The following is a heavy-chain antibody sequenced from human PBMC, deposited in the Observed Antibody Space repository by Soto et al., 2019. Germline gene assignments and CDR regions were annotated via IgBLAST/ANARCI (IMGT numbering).Heavy chain of an antibody. Sequence: SETLSLTCTVSGGSVSSGSYYWSWIRQPPGKGLEWIGYIYYSGSTNYNPSLKSRVTISVDTSKNQFSLRLSSVTAADTAVYYCAREYSSSSSFDYWGQGTLVTVSS. CDR2: IYYSGST. CDR1: GGSVSSGSYY. J-gene: IGHJ4*02. CDR3: AREYSSSSSFDY. D-gene: IGHD6-6*01. V-gene: IGHV4-61*01.